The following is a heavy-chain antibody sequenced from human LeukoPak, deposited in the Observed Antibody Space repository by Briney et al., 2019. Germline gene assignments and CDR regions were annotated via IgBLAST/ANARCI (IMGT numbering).Heavy chain of an antibody. V-gene: IGHV3-33*01. Sequence: PGGSLRLSCAASGFTFSSYGMHWVRQAPGKGLEWVAVIWYDGSNKYYADSVKGRFTISRDNSKNTLYLQMNSLRAEDTAVYYCARSIHYYGSGSYYKWIGYYGMDVWGKGTTVTVSS. CDR1: GFTFSSYG. CDR2: IWYDGSNK. D-gene: IGHD3-10*01. J-gene: IGHJ6*04. CDR3: ARSIHYYGSGSYYKWIGYYGMDV.